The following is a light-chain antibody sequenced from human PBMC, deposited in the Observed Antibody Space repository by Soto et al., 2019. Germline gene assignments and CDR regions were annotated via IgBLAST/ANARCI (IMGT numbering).Light chain of an antibody. J-gene: IGLJ1*01. CDR1: SSNIGAGYD. CDR3: QSYDSSLSRFYV. CDR2: GNS. V-gene: IGLV1-40*01. Sequence: QSVLTQPPSVSGAPGQRVSISCTGSSSNIGAGYDVHWYQQLPGTAPKLLIYGNSNRPSAVPDRFSGSKSGTSASLAITGLQAEDEADYYCQSYDSSLSRFYVFGTGTKLTVL.